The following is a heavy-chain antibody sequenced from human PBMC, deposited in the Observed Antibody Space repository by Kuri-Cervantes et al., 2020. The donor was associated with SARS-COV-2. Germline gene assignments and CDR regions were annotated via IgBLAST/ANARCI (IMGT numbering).Heavy chain of an antibody. Sequence: GGSLRLSCAASGFTFDDYGMSWVRQAPGKGLEWVSSISSSSSYIYYADSVKGRFTISRDNAKNSLYLQMNSLRAEDTAVYYCARAVVVTAMPFGYWGQGTLVTVSS. J-gene: IGHJ4*02. V-gene: IGHV3-21*01. D-gene: IGHD2-21*02. CDR3: ARAVVVTAMPFGY. CDR1: GFTFDDYG. CDR2: ISSSSSYI.